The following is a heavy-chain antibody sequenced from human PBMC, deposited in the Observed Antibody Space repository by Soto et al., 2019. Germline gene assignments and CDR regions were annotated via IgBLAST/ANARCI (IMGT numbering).Heavy chain of an antibody. Sequence: ASVKVSCKASGYTFTSYGISWVRQAPGQGLEWMGWISAYNGNTSYAQKLQGRVTMTTDTSTSTAYMELRSLRSDDTAVYYCARGRRDYDFWSGYNYWGQGTLVTVSS. CDR1: GYTFTSYG. D-gene: IGHD3-3*01. J-gene: IGHJ4*02. CDR2: ISAYNGNT. V-gene: IGHV1-18*01. CDR3: ARGRRDYDFWSGYNY.